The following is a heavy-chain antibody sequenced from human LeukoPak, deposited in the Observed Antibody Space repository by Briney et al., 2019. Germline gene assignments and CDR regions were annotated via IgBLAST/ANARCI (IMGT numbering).Heavy chain of an antibody. Sequence: GGSLRLSCAASGFTFSDYYLSWIRQAPGKGLEWVGRIKSKTAGGITDYAAPVKGRFTISRDDSENTLYLKMNSVKTEDIGVYYCTTGGSGTGPLDYWGQGTLVTVSS. CDR3: TTGGSGTGPLDY. V-gene: IGHV3-15*05. J-gene: IGHJ4*02. CDR2: IKSKTAGGIT. CDR1: GFTFSDYY. D-gene: IGHD6-13*01.